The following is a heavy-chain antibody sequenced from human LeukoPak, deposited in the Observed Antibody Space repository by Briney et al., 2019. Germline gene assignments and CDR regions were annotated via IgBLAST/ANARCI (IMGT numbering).Heavy chain of an antibody. Sequence: GGSLRLSCAASGFTFSSYAMHWVRQAPGKGLEWVAVIWYDGSNEDYADSVKGRFTISRDNSKNTLYLQMNSLRAEDTAVYYCAREMAVWGQGALVTVSS. J-gene: IGHJ4*02. CDR3: AREMAV. CDR2: IWYDGSNE. CDR1: GFTFSSYA. D-gene: IGHD2-8*01. V-gene: IGHV3-33*08.